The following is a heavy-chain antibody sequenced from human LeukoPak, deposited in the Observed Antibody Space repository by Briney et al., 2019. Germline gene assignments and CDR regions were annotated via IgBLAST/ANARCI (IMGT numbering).Heavy chain of an antibody. CDR1: GGSISSANYY. V-gene: IGHV4-30-4*01. J-gene: IGHJ4*02. CDR2: ISYSGST. CDR3: ARGGEGYNYVY. D-gene: IGHD5-24*01. Sequence: PSETLSLTCTASGGSISSANYYWNWIRQPPGKGLEWIGYISYSGSTHYNPSLKSRATISADTSKNQFSLKLTSMTAADTAVYHCARGGEGYNYVYWGQGTLVTVSS.